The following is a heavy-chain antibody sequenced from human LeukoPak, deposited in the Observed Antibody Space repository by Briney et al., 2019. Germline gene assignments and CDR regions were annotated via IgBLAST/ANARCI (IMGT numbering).Heavy chain of an antibody. Sequence: GGSLRLSCTASGFTFSTYNMNWVRQAPGKGLEWVSSISGSSSSTSIYYADSVKGRFTISRDNAKNSLYLQMNSLRPEDTAVYYCARSSSTSIYYYYDMDAWGQGTTVTVSS. CDR3: ARSSSTSIYYYYDMDA. D-gene: IGHD2-2*01. CDR1: GFTFSTYN. J-gene: IGHJ6*02. V-gene: IGHV3-21*01. CDR2: ISGSSSSTSI.